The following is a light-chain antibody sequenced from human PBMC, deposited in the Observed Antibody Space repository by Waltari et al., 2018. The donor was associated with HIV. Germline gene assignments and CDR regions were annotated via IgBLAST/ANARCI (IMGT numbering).Light chain of an antibody. CDR3: QQRSNWPPGGVL. CDR2: DAS. Sequence: EIVLTQSPATLSLSPGERATLSCRASQSVSSYLAWYQQKPGQAPRLLIYDASNRATGIPARFSGSGSGTDFTLTISSLEPEDFAVYYCQQRSNWPPGGVLFGGGTKVEIK. J-gene: IGKJ4*01. V-gene: IGKV3-11*01. CDR1: QSVSSY.